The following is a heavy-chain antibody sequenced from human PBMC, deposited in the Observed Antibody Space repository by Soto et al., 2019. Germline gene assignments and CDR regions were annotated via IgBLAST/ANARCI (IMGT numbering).Heavy chain of an antibody. V-gene: IGHV3-13*01. CDR1: GFTFSSYD. CDR3: ARARLLWFGEFYYYYYGMDL. D-gene: IGHD3-10*01. CDR2: IGTAGDT. J-gene: IGHJ6*02. Sequence: GGSLRLSCAASGFTFSSYDMHWVRQATGKGLEWVSAIGTAGDTYYPGSVKGRFTISRENAKNSLYLQMNSLRAGDTAVYYCARARLLWFGEFYYYYYGMDLWGQRPTVTVSS.